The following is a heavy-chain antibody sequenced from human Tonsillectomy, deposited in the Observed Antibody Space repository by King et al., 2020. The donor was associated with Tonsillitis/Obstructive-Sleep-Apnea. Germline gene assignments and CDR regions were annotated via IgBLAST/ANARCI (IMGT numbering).Heavy chain of an antibody. CDR2: IYPDDSDT. CDR1: GYSFTNYW. J-gene: IGHJ5*02. Sequence: QLVQSGAEVKKPGECLKISCKGSGYSFTNYWIGWVRQMPGKGLEWMGIIYPDDSDTRYSPSFQGQVTISADKSITTAYLQWSSLKAADTAIYYCARISRSSGWFDPWGQGTLVTVSS. D-gene: IGHD6-6*01. CDR3: ARISRSSGWFDP. V-gene: IGHV5-51*03.